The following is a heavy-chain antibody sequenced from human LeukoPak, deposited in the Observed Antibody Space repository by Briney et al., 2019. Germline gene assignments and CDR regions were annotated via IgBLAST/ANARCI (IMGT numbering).Heavy chain of an antibody. J-gene: IGHJ5*02. Sequence: GGSLRLSCAASGFTFSSYEMNWVRQAPGKGLEWVSYISSSGSTIYYADSVKGRFTISRDNAKNSLYLQMNSLRAEDTAVYYCARDQPLGGSGSYYSSWRTRARNWFDPWGQGTLVTVSS. CDR1: GFTFSSYE. D-gene: IGHD3-10*01. CDR3: ARDQPLGGSGSYYSSWRTRARNWFDP. CDR2: ISSSGSTI. V-gene: IGHV3-48*03.